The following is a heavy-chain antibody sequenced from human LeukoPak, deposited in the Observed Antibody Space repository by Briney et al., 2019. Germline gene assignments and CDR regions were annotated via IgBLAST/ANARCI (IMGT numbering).Heavy chain of an antibody. CDR1: GGSISSSSYY. J-gene: IGHJ5*02. D-gene: IGHD1-26*01. V-gene: IGHV4-39*02. CDR3: ARDRVVGATRWFDP. Sequence: SETLSLTCTVSGGSISSSSYYWGWIRQPPGKGLEWIGSIYYSGSTYYNPSLKSRVTISVDTSKNQFSLKLSSVTAADTAVYYCARDRVVGATRWFDPWGQGTLVTVSS. CDR2: IYYSGST.